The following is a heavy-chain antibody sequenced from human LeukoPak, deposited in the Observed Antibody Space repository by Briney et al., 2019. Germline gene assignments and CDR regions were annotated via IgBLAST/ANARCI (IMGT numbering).Heavy chain of an antibody. Sequence: PSETLSLTCTVSGGSISSYYWRWIRQPPGKGLEWIGYIYYSGSTNYNPSVKSRVTISVDTSKNQLSLKLTSVTAADTAVYYCARGARVTPFDYWGQGTLVTVSS. CDR2: IYYSGST. CDR1: GGSISSYY. V-gene: IGHV4-59*01. CDR3: ARGARVTPFDY. D-gene: IGHD2-21*02. J-gene: IGHJ4*02.